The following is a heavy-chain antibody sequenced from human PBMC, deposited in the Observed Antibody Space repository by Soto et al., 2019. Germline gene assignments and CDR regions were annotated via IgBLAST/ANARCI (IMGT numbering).Heavy chain of an antibody. CDR3: VRVEVRHYYCGLDV. J-gene: IGHJ6*02. CDR2: ISSSGDTK. D-gene: IGHD3-10*01. CDR1: GFTFSDYY. Sequence: QVQLVESGGGLVKPGGSLRLSCAASGFTFSDYYMSWIRQAPGKGLEWVSYISSSGDTKYYADSVKGRFTISRDNAKNSLYLQVNSLRAEDTAVYYCVRVEVRHYYCGLDVWGQGSTVTVSS. V-gene: IGHV3-11*01.